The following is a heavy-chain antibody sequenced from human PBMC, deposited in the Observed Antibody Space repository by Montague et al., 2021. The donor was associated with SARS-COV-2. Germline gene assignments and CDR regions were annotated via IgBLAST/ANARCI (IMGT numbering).Heavy chain of an antibody. Sequence: SLRLSCAASGFTLSSYSMNWVRQAPGKGLEWVSSISRSRSYIYYADSVKGRFTISRDNAKNSLYLQMNSLRAEDTAVYYCASSRAAGTVYYYYGMDVWGQGTTVTVSS. CDR3: ASSRAAGTVYYYYGMDV. D-gene: IGHD6-13*01. V-gene: IGHV3-21*01. CDR2: ISRSRSYI. J-gene: IGHJ6*02. CDR1: GFTLSSYS.